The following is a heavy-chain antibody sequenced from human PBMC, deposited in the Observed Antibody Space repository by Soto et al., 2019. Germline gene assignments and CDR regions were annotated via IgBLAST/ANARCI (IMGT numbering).Heavy chain of an antibody. V-gene: IGHV3-23*01. D-gene: IGHD2-2*01. J-gene: IGHJ4*01. Sequence: GALRLSCAASGFTFNSYAMNWVRQAPGKGLAWVSAIGTDGNTYYANSVKGRFTISRDNSRTTLYLQMNSLRVEDTALYYCVRKYPGTRPFDYWGQGTLVTVSS. CDR2: IGTDGNT. CDR3: VRKYPGTRPFDY. CDR1: GFTFNSYA.